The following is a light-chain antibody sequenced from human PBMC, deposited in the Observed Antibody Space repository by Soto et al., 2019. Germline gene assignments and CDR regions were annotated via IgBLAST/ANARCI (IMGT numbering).Light chain of an antibody. J-gene: IGKJ5*01. CDR3: QQSETYPLT. V-gene: IGKV1-5*01. CDR1: QSISSW. Sequence: DIQMTQSPSTLSASVGDRVTITCRASQSISSWLAWYQQKPGKAPKFLIYDASNLESGVPSRFSGSGSGTEFTLTISSLQPGDFATYYCQQSETYPLTFGQGTRLENK. CDR2: DAS.